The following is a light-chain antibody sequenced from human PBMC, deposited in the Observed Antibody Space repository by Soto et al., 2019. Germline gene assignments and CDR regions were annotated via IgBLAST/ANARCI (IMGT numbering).Light chain of an antibody. J-gene: IGLJ1*01. CDR3: SSYTTSNTRQIV. CDR2: DVS. CDR1: SSDVGGYNY. V-gene: IGLV2-14*03. Sequence: QSALTQPASVSGSPLQSITISCTGTSSDVGGYNYVSWYQHHPGKAPELIIFDVSNRPSGVSNPFSGSKSGNTASLTISGLQPEDEADYYCSSYTTSNTRQIVFGTGTKVTVL.